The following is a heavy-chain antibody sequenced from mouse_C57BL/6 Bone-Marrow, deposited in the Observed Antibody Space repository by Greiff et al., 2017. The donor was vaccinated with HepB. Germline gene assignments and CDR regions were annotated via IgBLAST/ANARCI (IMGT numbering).Heavy chain of an antibody. D-gene: IGHD2-4*01. Sequence: EVNLVESGGDLVKPGGSLKLSCAASGFTFSSYGMSWVRQTPDKRLEWVATISSGGSYTYYPDSVKGRFTISRDNAKNTLYLQMSSLKSEDTAMYYCARHDYGYFDYWGQGTTLTVSS. CDR1: GFTFSSYG. CDR2: ISSGGSYT. CDR3: ARHDYGYFDY. V-gene: IGHV5-6*01. J-gene: IGHJ2*01.